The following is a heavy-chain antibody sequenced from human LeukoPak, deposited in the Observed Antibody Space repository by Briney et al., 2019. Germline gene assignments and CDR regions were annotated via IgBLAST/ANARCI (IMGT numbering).Heavy chain of an antibody. CDR3: AREDPEEKRGYSSSSGPHNWFDP. V-gene: IGHV4-4*07. Sequence: SETLSLTCTVSGGSISSYYWSWIRQPAGKGLEWIGRIYTSGSTNYNPSLKSRVTMSVDTSKNQFSLKLSSVTAADTAVYYCAREDPEEKRGYSSSSGPHNWFDPWGQGTLVTVSS. CDR2: IYTSGST. CDR1: GGSISSYY. D-gene: IGHD6-6*01. J-gene: IGHJ5*02.